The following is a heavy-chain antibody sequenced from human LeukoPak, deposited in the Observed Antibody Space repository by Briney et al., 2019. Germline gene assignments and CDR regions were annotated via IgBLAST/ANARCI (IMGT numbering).Heavy chain of an antibody. D-gene: IGHD2-2*01. CDR3: ARGLSTNLLDAFDI. Sequence: GGSLRLSCAASGFTFSSYSMNWVRQAPGKGLEWVSSISSSSSYIYYADSVKGRFTISRDNAKNSLYLQMNSLRSEDTAVYYCARGLSTNLLDAFDIWGQGTMVTVSS. CDR1: GFTFSSYS. CDR2: ISSSSSYI. V-gene: IGHV3-21*04. J-gene: IGHJ3*02.